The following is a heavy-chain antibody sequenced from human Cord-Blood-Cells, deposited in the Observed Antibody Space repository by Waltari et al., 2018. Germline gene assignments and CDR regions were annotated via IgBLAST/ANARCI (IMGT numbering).Heavy chain of an antibody. J-gene: IGHJ2*01. Sequence: QLQLQESGPGLGKPSETLSLTCTVSGGSISSSSYYWGWIRQPPGKGLEWIGSIYYSGSTYYNPSLKSRVTISVDTSKNQFSLKLSSVTAADTAVYYCAAGIAVAVWYFDLWGRGTLVTVSS. CDR1: GGSISSSSYY. CDR2: IYYSGST. V-gene: IGHV4-39*01. D-gene: IGHD6-19*01. CDR3: AAGIAVAVWYFDL.